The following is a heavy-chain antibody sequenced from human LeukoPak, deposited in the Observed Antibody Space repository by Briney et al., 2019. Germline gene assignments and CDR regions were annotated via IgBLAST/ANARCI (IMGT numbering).Heavy chain of an antibody. V-gene: IGHV4-39*02. Sequence: SETLSLSCTLSGGSISSSSYYGGWTRQPPGKGLEWMGSIYYSGSTYYNPSLKSRVTISVDTSKNQFSLKLSSVTAEDTAVYYCARDLLGIAARQFDYWGQGTLVTVSS. D-gene: IGHD6-6*01. CDR3: ARDLLGIAARQFDY. CDR1: GGSISSSSYY. J-gene: IGHJ4*02. CDR2: IYYSGST.